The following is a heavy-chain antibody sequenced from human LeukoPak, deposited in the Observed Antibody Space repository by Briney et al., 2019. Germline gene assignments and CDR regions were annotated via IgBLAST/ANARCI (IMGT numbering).Heavy chain of an antibody. D-gene: IGHD2-2*01. CDR2: ISSSSSYI. CDR3: AKDTFCSSTSCKNY. Sequence: GGSLRLSCAASGFTFSSYSMNWVRQAPGKGLEWVSSISSSSSYIYYADSVKGRFTISRDNAKNSLYLQMNSLRAEDTAVYYCAKDTFCSSTSCKNYWGQGTLVTVSS. V-gene: IGHV3-21*01. J-gene: IGHJ4*02. CDR1: GFTFSSYS.